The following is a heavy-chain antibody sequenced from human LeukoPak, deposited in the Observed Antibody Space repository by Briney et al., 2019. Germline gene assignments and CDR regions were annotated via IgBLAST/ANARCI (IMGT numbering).Heavy chain of an antibody. J-gene: IGHJ4*02. Sequence: GGSLRLSCAASGFTFSSYGMSWVRQAPGKGLEWVSAISGSGGSTYYADSVKGRFTISRDNSKNTLYLQMNSLRAEDTAVYYCAKEKNAHIVVVPAATDYWGQGTLVTVSS. CDR1: GFTFSSYG. CDR2: ISGSGGST. CDR3: AKEKNAHIVVVPAATDY. D-gene: IGHD2-2*01. V-gene: IGHV3-23*01.